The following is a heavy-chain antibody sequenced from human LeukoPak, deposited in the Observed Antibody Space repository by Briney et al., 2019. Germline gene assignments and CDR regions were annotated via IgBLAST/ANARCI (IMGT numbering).Heavy chain of an antibody. D-gene: IGHD5-12*01. Sequence: GGSLRLSCTASGFTLSNFAMHWVRQSPDKGLQYVSAISTNGSRTFYADSVKGRFIISRDNSKNTLYLQMGSLRGEDTAVYYCARDSFYTGYDRGLGYWGQGTLVTVSS. CDR1: GFTLSNFA. CDR3: ARDSFYTGYDRGLGY. CDR2: ISTNGSRT. V-gene: IGHV3-64*02. J-gene: IGHJ4*02.